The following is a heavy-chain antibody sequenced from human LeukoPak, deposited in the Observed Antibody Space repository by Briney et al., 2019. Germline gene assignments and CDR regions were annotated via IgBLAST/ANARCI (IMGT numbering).Heavy chain of an antibody. CDR2: INLEGSEN. J-gene: IGHJ3*02. CDR1: GFIFRKYW. V-gene: IGHV3-7*01. CDR3: SGWYDSGAFDM. Sequence: GGSLRLSCAASGFIFRKYWMSWVRQAPGKGLEGVASINLEGSENYYVDSVEGRFTIFRDNAKNSLYLQMNSLRAEDTAVYYCSGWYDSGAFDMWGPGTVVIVSS. D-gene: IGHD6-19*01.